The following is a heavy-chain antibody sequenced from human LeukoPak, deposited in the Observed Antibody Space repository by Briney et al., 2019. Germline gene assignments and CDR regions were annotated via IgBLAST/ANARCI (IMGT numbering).Heavy chain of an antibody. Sequence: GSLRLSCAASGFTFSSFWMSWVRQAPGKGLECVANIKQDGSEQYYVDSVKGRFSISRDNAKNSLYLQMDSLRAEDTAVYYCARGNNLADWGQGALVTVSS. V-gene: IGHV3-7*01. CDR3: ARGNNLAD. CDR2: IKQDGSEQ. J-gene: IGHJ4*02. CDR1: GFTFSSFW. D-gene: IGHD5-24*01.